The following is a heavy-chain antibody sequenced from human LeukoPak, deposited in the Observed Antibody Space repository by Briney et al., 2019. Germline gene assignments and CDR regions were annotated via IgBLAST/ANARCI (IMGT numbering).Heavy chain of an antibody. D-gene: IGHD6-6*01. V-gene: IGHV1-69*13. CDR3: ARAPHSSSSFYGMDV. J-gene: IGHJ6*02. Sequence: ASVKVSCTASGGTFSGYAIIWVRQAPGQGLEWMGGIIPILGTANYAQKFQGRVTITADASTSTAYMELNSLRSEDTAVYYCARAPHSSSSFYGMDVWGQGTMVTVTS. CDR2: IIPILGTA. CDR1: GGTFSGYA.